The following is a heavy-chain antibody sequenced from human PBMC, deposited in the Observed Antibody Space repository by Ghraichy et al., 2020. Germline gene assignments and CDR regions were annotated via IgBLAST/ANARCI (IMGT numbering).Heavy chain of an antibody. CDR3: AAGTRSQWLVPNFDY. V-gene: IGHV1-58*02. CDR2: IVVGSGNT. Sequence: SVKVSCKASGFTFTSSAMQWVRQARGQRLEWIGWIVVGSGNTNYAQKFQERVTITRDMSTSTAYMELSSLRSEDTAVYYCAAGTRSQWLVPNFDYWGQGTLVTVSS. D-gene: IGHD6-19*01. CDR1: GFTFTSSA. J-gene: IGHJ4*02.